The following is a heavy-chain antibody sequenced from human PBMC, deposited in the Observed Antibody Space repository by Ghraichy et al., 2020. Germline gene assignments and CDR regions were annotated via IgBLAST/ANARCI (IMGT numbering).Heavy chain of an antibody. J-gene: IGHJ4*02. CDR2: TYYTSRWNY. Sequence: SQTLSLTCAVSGDSVSRSGVSWTWIRQSPSRGLEWLGRTYYTSRWNYDYAVFVKSRIIVSPDTSRNQVSLQLNSVTPEDTAVYYCTRASVPMAGFDYWGQGALVTVSS. CDR3: TRASVPMAGFDY. V-gene: IGHV6-1*01. D-gene: IGHD6-19*01. CDR1: GDSVSRSGVS.